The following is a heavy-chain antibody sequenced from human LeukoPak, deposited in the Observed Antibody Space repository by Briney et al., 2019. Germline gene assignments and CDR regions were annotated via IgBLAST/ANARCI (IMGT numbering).Heavy chain of an antibody. V-gene: IGHV4-59*12. CDR3: ARDFNSGYSSSWYPRFAFDI. J-gene: IGHJ3*02. CDR2: IYYSGST. CDR1: GGSISSYY. Sequence: PETLSLTCTVSGGSISSYYWSWIRQPPGKGLEWIGYIYYSGSTNFNPSLKSRVTISVDTSKNQFSLKLSSVTAADTAVYYCARDFNSGYSSSWYPRFAFDIWGQGTMVTVSS. D-gene: IGHD6-13*01.